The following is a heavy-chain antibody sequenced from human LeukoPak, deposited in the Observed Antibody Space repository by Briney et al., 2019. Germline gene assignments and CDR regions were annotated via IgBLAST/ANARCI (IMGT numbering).Heavy chain of an antibody. CDR3: ARDRLWELDY. Sequence: PGGSLRLSCAASGFTFSSYWMHWVRQAPGKVLVWVSRINSDGSSTSYADSVKGRFTISRDNAKNTLYLQMNSLRAEDTAVYYCARDRLWELDYWGQGTLVTVSS. J-gene: IGHJ4*02. D-gene: IGHD1-26*01. CDR2: INSDGSST. V-gene: IGHV3-74*01. CDR1: GFTFSSYW.